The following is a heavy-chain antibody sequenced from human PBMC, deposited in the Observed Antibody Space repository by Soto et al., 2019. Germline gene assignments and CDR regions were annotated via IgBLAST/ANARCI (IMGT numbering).Heavy chain of an antibody. D-gene: IGHD1-26*01. CDR1: GFTFSRYG. CDR2: ISGSGTTT. Sequence: EVQLLESGGGLVQPGASLRLSCAASGFTFSRYGMNWVRQAPGKGLEWVSAISGSGTTTYYADSVKGRFTISRDNSKNTLYLQMNSLRAEDTAVYYCAKDRGGRDFDSWGQGTLVTVSS. J-gene: IGHJ4*02. V-gene: IGHV3-23*01. CDR3: AKDRGGRDFDS.